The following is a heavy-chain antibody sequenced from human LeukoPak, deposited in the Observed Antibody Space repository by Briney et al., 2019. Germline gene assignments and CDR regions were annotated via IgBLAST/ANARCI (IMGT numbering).Heavy chain of an antibody. D-gene: IGHD6-19*01. CDR3: AREGGNSSGPDDAFDI. CDR1: GGSISSDNYY. V-gene: IGHV4-61*01. CDR2: IYYSGST. Sequence: PSQTLSLTCTVSGGSISSDNYYWSWIRQPPGKGLEWIGYIYYSGSTNYNPSLKSRVTISVDTSKNQFSLKLSSVTAADTAVYYCAREGGNSSGPDDAFDIWGQGTMVTVSS. J-gene: IGHJ3*02.